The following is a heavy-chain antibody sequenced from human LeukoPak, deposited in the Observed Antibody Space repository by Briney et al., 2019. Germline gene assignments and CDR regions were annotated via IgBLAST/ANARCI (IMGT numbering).Heavy chain of an antibody. J-gene: IGHJ5*02. Sequence: PGGSLRHSCAPSGFTFSRYSMKWVRQPPGRGLGWVSSIISGSSYIYYADSVKGRFTISRDNAKNSLYLQMNSLRAEDTAVYYCARDSAAASNGFDRWGQGTLVSVS. D-gene: IGHD2-2*01. CDR3: ARDSAAASNGFDR. CDR1: GFTFSRYS. V-gene: IGHV3-21*01. CDR2: IISGSSYI.